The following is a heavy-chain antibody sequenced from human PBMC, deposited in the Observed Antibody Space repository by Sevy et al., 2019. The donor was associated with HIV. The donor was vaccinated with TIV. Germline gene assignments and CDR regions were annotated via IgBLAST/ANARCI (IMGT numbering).Heavy chain of an antibody. CDR2: IYPGDSDT. Sequence: GESLKISCKGSGYSFTSYWIGWVRQMPGKGLEWMGIIYPGDSDTRYSPSFQGQVTISADKSISTAYLQLSSLKASDTARYYCARLRYCSGGSCLNFDYWGQGTLVTVSS. V-gene: IGHV5-51*01. J-gene: IGHJ4*02. CDR1: GYSFTSYW. D-gene: IGHD2-15*01. CDR3: ARLRYCSGGSCLNFDY.